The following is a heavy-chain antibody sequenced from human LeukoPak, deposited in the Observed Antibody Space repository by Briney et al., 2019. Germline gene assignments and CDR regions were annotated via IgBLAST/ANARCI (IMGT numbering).Heavy chain of an antibody. D-gene: IGHD6-13*01. J-gene: IGHJ4*02. CDR2: ISSSGSNI. Sequence: GGSLRLSCAASGFTFSSYEMNWVRLAPGKGLEWVSYISSSGSNIYYADSVKGRFTISRDNRRNSLYLHMNSLRTEDTALYFCAKVYVGSWYAYDHWGQGTLVTVSS. V-gene: IGHV3-48*03. CDR3: AKVYVGSWYAYDH. CDR1: GFTFSSYE.